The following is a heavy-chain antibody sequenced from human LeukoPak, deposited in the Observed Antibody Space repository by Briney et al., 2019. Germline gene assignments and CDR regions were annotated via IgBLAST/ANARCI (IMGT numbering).Heavy chain of an antibody. Sequence: ASVKVSCKASGYTFTGYYMHWVRQAPGQGLEWMGRINPNSGGTNYAQKFQGWVTMTRDTSISTAYMELSRLRSDDTAVYYCARSVPRLAVAGTDLGMDVWGKGTTVTVSS. CDR1: GYTFTGYY. CDR3: ARSVPRLAVAGTDLGMDV. CDR2: INPNSGGT. V-gene: IGHV1-2*04. J-gene: IGHJ6*04. D-gene: IGHD6-13*01.